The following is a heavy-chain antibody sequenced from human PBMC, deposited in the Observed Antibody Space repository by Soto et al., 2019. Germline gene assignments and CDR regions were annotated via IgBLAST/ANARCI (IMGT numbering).Heavy chain of an antibody. CDR3: ARNDYDSSGYYLD. J-gene: IGHJ4*02. D-gene: IGHD3-22*01. Sequence: PGESLKISCKASGYSFTSYWIGWVPQMPGKGLEWMGIIYPGDSDTRYSPSFQGQVTISADKSISTAYLQWSSLKASDTAMYYCARNDYDSSGYYLDWGQGTLVTVSS. CDR1: GYSFTSYW. V-gene: IGHV5-51*01. CDR2: IYPGDSDT.